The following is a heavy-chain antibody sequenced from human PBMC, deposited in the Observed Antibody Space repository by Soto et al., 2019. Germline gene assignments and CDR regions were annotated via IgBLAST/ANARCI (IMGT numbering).Heavy chain of an antibody. CDR2: INADASSE. J-gene: IGHJ4*02. D-gene: IGHD4-17*01. Sequence: GGSLRLSCAASGLTFSPTWMHWVRQAPGKGLEWVARINADASSEKYADAVKGRFTISRDNATATVNLHMTSLRLEDTAVYYCTRELNDYPYYFDYWGQGTLVTVSS. CDR3: TRELNDYPYYFDY. CDR1: GLTFSPTW. V-gene: IGHV3-74*01.